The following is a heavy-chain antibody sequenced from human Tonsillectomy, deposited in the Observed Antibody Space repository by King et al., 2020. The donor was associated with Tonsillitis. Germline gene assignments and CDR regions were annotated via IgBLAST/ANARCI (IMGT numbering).Heavy chain of an antibody. CDR3: AKGGEAVAVWFDP. D-gene: IGHD6-19*01. CDR1: GFTFSNYA. CDR2: ISGSCSNT. V-gene: IGHV3-23*04. Sequence: VQLVESGGGLVQPGGSLRLSCAASGFTFSNYAMSWVRQAPGKGLEWVSTISGSCSNTYYADSVKGRVTTSRDNSKNTQYLQMNSLRAEDTAVYYCAKGGEAVAVWFDPWGQGTLVTVSS. J-gene: IGHJ5*02.